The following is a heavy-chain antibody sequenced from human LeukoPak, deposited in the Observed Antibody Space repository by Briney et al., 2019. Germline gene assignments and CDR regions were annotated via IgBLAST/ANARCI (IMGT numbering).Heavy chain of an antibody. D-gene: IGHD2-2*01. J-gene: IGHJ4*02. Sequence: GGSLRLSCAASGFTFTNYAMSWVRQAPGKGLEWVSAISGSGTRTYYADSVKGRFTISRDNPKNTLYLQMNSLRAEDRAVYYCAKEQTSSGFFDYWGQGALVTVSS. CDR1: GFTFTNYA. V-gene: IGHV3-23*01. CDR2: ISGSGTRT. CDR3: AKEQTSSGFFDY.